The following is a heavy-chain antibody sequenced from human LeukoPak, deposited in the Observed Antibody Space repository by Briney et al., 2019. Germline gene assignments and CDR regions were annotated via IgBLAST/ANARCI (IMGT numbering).Heavy chain of an antibody. Sequence: ASVKVSCKASGYTFTSYGISWVRQATGQGLEWMGWISAYNGNTNYAQKLQGRVTMTTDTSTSTAYMELRSLRSDDTAVYYCARRRGIAAAGSLDYWGQGTLVTVSS. CDR3: ARRRGIAAAGSLDY. CDR1: GYTFTSYG. D-gene: IGHD6-13*01. J-gene: IGHJ4*02. CDR2: ISAYNGNT. V-gene: IGHV1-18*01.